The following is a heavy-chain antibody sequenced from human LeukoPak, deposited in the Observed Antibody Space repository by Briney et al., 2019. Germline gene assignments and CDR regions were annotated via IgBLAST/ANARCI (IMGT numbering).Heavy chain of an antibody. CDR1: GFTFSSYA. V-gene: IGHV3-64D*06. CDR2: ISSNGGST. D-gene: IGHD6-19*01. CDR3: VKDSSGWYGYFDY. J-gene: IGHJ4*02. Sequence: GGSLRLSCSAPGFTFSSYAMHWVRQAPGKGLEYVSAISSNGGSTYYADSVKGRFTISRDNSKNTLYLQMSSLRAEDTAVYYCVKDSSGWYGYFDYWGQGTLVTVSS.